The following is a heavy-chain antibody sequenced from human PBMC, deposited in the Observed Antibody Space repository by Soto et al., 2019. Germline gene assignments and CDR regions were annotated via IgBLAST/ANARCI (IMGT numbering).Heavy chain of an antibody. CDR3: AGGWYSDRGGSFDY. V-gene: IGHV3-33*01. CDR1: GFTFSNYV. Sequence: PGGSLRLSCAASGFTFSNYVMHWVRQAPGKGPEWVAIIWSDGSNKYYSDSVKGRFTISRDNSMNTLYLLMNSLRADDTAVYYCAGGWYSDRGGSFDYWGQGTLVTVSS. D-gene: IGHD6-13*01. CDR2: IWSDGSNK. J-gene: IGHJ4*02.